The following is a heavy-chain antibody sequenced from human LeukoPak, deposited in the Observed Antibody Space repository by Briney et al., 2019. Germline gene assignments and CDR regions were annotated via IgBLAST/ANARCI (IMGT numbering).Heavy chain of an antibody. J-gene: IGHJ6*04. D-gene: IGHD5-12*01. CDR1: GGSISSYY. CDR3: ASHNIVATDYYYGMDV. CDR2: IYYSGST. Sequence: SETLSLTCTVSGGSISSYYWSWIRQPPGRGLEWIGYIYYSGSTNYNPSLKSRVTISVDTSKNQFSLKLSSVTAADTAVYYCASHNIVATDYYYGMDVWGKGTTVTVSS. V-gene: IGHV4-59*01.